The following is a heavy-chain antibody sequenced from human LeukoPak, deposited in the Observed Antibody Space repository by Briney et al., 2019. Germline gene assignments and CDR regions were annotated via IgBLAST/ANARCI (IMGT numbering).Heavy chain of an antibody. V-gene: IGHV3-7*05. CDR2: IKQDGSEK. D-gene: IGHD2-2*01. J-gene: IGHJ4*02. CDR1: GFTFSSYW. CDR3: ARDQRYCSSSSCPWEPFDY. Sequence: RGSLRLSCAASGFTFSSYWMSWVRQDPGKGLEWVANIKQDGSEKYYVDSVKGRFTISRDNAKNSLYLQMNSLRAEDTAVYYCARDQRYCSSSSCPWEPFDYWGQGTLVTVSS.